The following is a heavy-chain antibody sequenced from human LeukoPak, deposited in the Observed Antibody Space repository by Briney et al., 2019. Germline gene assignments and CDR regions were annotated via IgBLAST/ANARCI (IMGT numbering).Heavy chain of an antibody. J-gene: IGHJ3*02. V-gene: IGHV3-30*03. CDR3: RTELIRGVMTTAFVI. CDR2: LSHDGSNE. Sequence: GGALRLSCAASGLTFSAYGIRWVREAPGKGLEWVAALSHDGSNEFYADSVEGRFTVSRDNSKHSFYLQMNSLRDEDTAVYSCRTELIRGVMTTAFVIWGQGTMVTVSS. D-gene: IGHD3-10*01. CDR1: GLTFSAYG.